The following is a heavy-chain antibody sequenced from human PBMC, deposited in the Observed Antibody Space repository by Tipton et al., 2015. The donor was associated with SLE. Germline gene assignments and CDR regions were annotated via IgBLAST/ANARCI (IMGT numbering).Heavy chain of an antibody. CDR2: IYYSGST. D-gene: IGHD6-6*01. CDR3: ARVLGSSSFYYYMDV. V-gene: IGHV4-59*01. J-gene: IGHJ6*03. Sequence: TLSLTCTVSGGSIISYYWNWIRQPPGKGLEWIGYIYYSGSTNYNPSLKSRVTISVDRSKNQFSLKLSSVTAEDTAVYYCARVLGSSSFYYYMDVWGKGTTVTVSS. CDR1: GGSIISYY.